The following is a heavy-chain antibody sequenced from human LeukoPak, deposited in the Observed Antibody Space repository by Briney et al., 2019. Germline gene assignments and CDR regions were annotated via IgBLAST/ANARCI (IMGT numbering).Heavy chain of an antibody. D-gene: IGHD2-2*01. CDR2: INSDGSST. J-gene: IGHJ6*02. Sequence: GGSLRLSCAASGFTFSSYWMHWVRQAPGEGLVWVSRINSDGSSTSYADSVKGRFTISRDNAKNTLYLQMNSLRAEDTAVYYCARDDIVVVPAARYYYYYGMDVWGQGTTVTVSS. V-gene: IGHV3-74*01. CDR3: ARDDIVVVPAARYYYYYGMDV. CDR1: GFTFSSYW.